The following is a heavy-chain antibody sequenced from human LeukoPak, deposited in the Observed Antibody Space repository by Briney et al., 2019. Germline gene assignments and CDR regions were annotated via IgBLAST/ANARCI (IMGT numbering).Heavy chain of an antibody. D-gene: IGHD3-10*01. CDR3: ARHYGP. J-gene: IGHJ5*02. CDR2: IYYSGNT. Sequence: SETLSLTCIVSGGSISTSAYYWGWIRQPPGEGLQWIGSIYYSGNTYYNSSLKSRVTISVDTSTSQFSLRLSSVTAADTAVYYCARHYGPWGQGTLVTVSS. V-gene: IGHV4-39*01. CDR1: GGSISTSAYY.